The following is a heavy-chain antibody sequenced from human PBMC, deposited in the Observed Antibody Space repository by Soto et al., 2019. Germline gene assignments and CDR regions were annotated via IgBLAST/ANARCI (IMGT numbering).Heavy chain of an antibody. D-gene: IGHD3-9*01. V-gene: IGHV3-30-3*01. CDR1: GFTFSSYA. CDR2: ISYDGSNK. CDR3: ARDQDDILTGYYPLGSFDY. J-gene: IGHJ4*02. Sequence: LRLSCAASGFTFSSYAMHWVRQAPGKGLEWVAVISYDGSNKYYADSVKGRFTISRDNSKNTLYLQMNSLRAEDTAVYYCARDQDDILTGYYPLGSFDYWGQGTLVTVSS.